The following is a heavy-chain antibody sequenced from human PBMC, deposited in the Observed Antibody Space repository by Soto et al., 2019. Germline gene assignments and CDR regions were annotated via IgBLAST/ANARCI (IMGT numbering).Heavy chain of an antibody. Sequence: QVQLVESGGGVVQPGRSLRLSCAASGFTFSSYGMHWVRQAPGKGLEWVAVIWYDGSKKYYADSVKGRFTISRDNSKNTLYLQMNSLRAEDTAVYYCARDPLAARRRYYGMDVWGQGTTVTVSS. CDR2: IWYDGSKK. CDR3: ARDPLAARRRYYGMDV. D-gene: IGHD6-6*01. V-gene: IGHV3-33*01. J-gene: IGHJ6*02. CDR1: GFTFSSYG.